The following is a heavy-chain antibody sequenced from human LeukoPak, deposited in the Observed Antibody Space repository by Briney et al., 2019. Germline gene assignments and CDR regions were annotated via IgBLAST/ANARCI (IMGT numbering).Heavy chain of an antibody. CDR3: AKESEGYSSGWYYFDY. V-gene: IGHV3-30*18. CDR1: GFTFSSYG. J-gene: IGHJ4*02. D-gene: IGHD6-19*01. Sequence: GRSLRLSCAASGFTFSSYGMHWVRQAPGKGLEWVAVISYDGSNKYYADSVKGRFTISRDNSKNTLYLQMNSLRAEDTAVYYCAKESEGYSSGWYYFDYWGQGTLVTVSS. CDR2: ISYDGSNK.